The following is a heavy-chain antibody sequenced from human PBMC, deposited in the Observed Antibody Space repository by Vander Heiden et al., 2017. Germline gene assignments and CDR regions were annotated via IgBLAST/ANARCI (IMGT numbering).Heavy chain of an antibody. CDR1: GNTCICHN. V-gene: IGHV1-2*02. CDR2: INPNSGGT. D-gene: IGHD2-2*01. J-gene: IGHJ4*02. CDR3: ARSIEAPATPNYDC. Sequence: QVQLVQSGPEARTPGASVKLSCKASGNTCICHNIQWGRQAPRQGAEWMGWINPNSGGTGYAKKFQGRVTMTRDTSIMTVYMELSRLSSDDTAVYYCARSIEAPATPNYDCWGQGSQVTVSS.